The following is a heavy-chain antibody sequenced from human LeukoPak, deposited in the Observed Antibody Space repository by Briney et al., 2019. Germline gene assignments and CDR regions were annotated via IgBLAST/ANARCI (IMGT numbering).Heavy chain of an antibody. Sequence: SETLSLTCTVSGGSISSSSYYWGWIRQPPGKGLEWIGYIYYSGSTNYNPSLKSRVTISVDTSKNQFSLKLSSVTAADTAVYYCARDPWDYGGNSGRLHWYFDLWGRGTLVTVSS. J-gene: IGHJ2*01. CDR3: ARDPWDYGGNSGRLHWYFDL. D-gene: IGHD4-23*01. CDR1: GGSISSSSYY. V-gene: IGHV4-61*01. CDR2: IYYSGST.